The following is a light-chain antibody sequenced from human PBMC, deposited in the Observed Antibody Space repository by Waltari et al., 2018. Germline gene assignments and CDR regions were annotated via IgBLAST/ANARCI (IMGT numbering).Light chain of an antibody. V-gene: IGLV2-14*03. CDR1: SSDVGGYNY. Sequence: QSALTQPASVSGSPGQSLTIPCTGTSSDVGGYNYVPCYQQTPGRAPKLMIYDVTKRSSGVSTRFSGSKSGNTASLTISGLQDEDEADYYCCSDTSSRTWVFGGGTKLTVL. CDR3: CSDTSSRTWV. J-gene: IGLJ3*02. CDR2: DVT.